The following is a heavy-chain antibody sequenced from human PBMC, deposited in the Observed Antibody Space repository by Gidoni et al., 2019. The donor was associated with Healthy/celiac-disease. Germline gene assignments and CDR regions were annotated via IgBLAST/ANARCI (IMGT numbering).Heavy chain of an antibody. V-gene: IGHV1-69*01. CDR2: IIPIFGTA. Sequence: QVQLVQSGAEVKTHGSSVTVSCKASGGTFRSYALSWVRQAPGQGLEWMGGIIPIFGTANYAQRFQGRVTITAYESTSTAYMELSSLRSEDTAVYYCARGPSDCSGGSCRDYYYYYYGMDVWGQGTTVTVSS. D-gene: IGHD2-15*01. CDR1: GGTFRSYA. CDR3: ARGPSDCSGGSCRDYYYYYYGMDV. J-gene: IGHJ6*02.